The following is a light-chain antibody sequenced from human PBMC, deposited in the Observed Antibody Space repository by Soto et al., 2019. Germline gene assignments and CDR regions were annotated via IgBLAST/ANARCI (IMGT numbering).Light chain of an antibody. V-gene: IGKV3-20*01. CDR1: QSVSSSY. Sequence: EIVLTQSPGTLSLSPGERATLSCRASQSVSSSYLAWYQQKSGQAPRLLFSGASNSATGVPDRFSGSGSGTDFPLSISRLEPEDFAVYYCQQYHNWLAFGQGTKGDIK. J-gene: IGKJ1*01. CDR3: QQYHNWLA. CDR2: GAS.